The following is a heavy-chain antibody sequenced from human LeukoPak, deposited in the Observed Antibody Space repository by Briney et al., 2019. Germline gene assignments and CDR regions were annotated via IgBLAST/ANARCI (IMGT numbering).Heavy chain of an antibody. D-gene: IGHD5/OR15-5a*01. CDR1: GVTVSSDY. CDR2: LYSGGTT. Sequence: PGGSVRLSCAASGVTVSSDYMSWVRQAPGEGLEWVSALYSGGTTYYADSVKGRFTISRDNSKNTVYLQMNSLRAEDTAVYYCARASTTTTIFDSWGQGALVTVSS. J-gene: IGHJ4*02. V-gene: IGHV3-53*01. CDR3: ARASTTTTIFDS.